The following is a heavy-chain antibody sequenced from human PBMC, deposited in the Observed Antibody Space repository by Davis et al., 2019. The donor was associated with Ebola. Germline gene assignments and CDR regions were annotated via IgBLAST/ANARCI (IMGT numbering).Heavy chain of an antibody. CDR2: ISQDGREK. V-gene: IGHV3-7*03. Sequence: GESLKISCTASGFTFSSYWMTWVRQAPGKGLEWVADISQDGREKNYVDSMKGRFTISRDNAQRSLHLQMHSLRADDTAVYYCARGPVTRDAYRHWGQGTRVTVSS. D-gene: IGHD5-24*01. CDR1: GFTFSSYW. J-gene: IGHJ4*02. CDR3: ARGPVTRDAYRH.